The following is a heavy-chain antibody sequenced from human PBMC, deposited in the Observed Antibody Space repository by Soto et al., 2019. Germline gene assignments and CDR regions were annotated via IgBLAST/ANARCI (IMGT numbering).Heavy chain of an antibody. CDR1: GYTFTSYG. J-gene: IGHJ4*02. Sequence: QVQLVQSGAEVKKPGASVKVSCKASGYTFTSYGISWVRQAPGQGLEWMGWISAYNGNTNYAQKLQGRVTMTTDTSTSTAYMERRSLRSDDTAVYYCARDSGRVTYYYGSGSYYPLDYWGQGTLVTVSS. CDR2: ISAYNGNT. CDR3: ARDSGRVTYYYGSGSYYPLDY. V-gene: IGHV1-18*01. D-gene: IGHD3-10*01.